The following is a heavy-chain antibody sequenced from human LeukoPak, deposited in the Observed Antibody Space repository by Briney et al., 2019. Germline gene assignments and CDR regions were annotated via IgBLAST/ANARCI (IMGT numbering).Heavy chain of an antibody. CDR1: GFTFSSYS. J-gene: IGHJ4*02. Sequence: RAGGSLRLSCAASGFTFSSYSMNWVRQAPGKGLEWVSSISRSSSYIYYADSVKGRFTISRDNAKNSLYLQMNSLRAEDTAVYYCARAVAGTSDYWGQGTLVTASS. CDR3: ARAVAGTSDY. V-gene: IGHV3-21*01. D-gene: IGHD6-19*01. CDR2: ISRSSSYI.